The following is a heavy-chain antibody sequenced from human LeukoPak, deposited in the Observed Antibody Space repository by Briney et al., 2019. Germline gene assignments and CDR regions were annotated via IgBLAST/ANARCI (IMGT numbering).Heavy chain of an antibody. CDR3: ARVTSYYYNTSGDYYFDY. CDR1: GFTFSSNW. Sequence: PGGSLRLSCVASGFTFSSNWMHWVRQGPGKGLVWVSRINSDGSETSHADSVKGRFTISRDNAKNSLYLQMNSLRAEDTAVYYCARVTSYYYNTSGDYYFDYWGQGTLVTVSS. D-gene: IGHD3-22*01. CDR2: INSDGSET. V-gene: IGHV3-74*01. J-gene: IGHJ4*02.